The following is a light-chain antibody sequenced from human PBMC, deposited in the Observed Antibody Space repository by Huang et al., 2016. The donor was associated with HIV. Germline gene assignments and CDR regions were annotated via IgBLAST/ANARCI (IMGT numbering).Light chain of an antibody. CDR1: QNINTY. CDR3: QQGYSALIT. Sequence: DILLTQSPSSLSASVGDGVTITCRASQNINTYLNWYQQEPGNAPNLLIHSASTLQTGVPSRFSGSGSGTDFTLTVNSLQPEDSATYYCQQGYSALITFGQGTRL. CDR2: SAS. V-gene: IGKV1-39*01. J-gene: IGKJ5*01.